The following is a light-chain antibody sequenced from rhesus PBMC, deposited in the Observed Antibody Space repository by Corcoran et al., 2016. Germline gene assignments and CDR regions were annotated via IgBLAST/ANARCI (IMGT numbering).Light chain of an antibody. Sequence: DIQMSQSPSSLSASVGDRVTITCRASQGISSYLNWYQQKPGKAPKLLIYYANSLASGVPSRFSGSGSGTEFTLPISSLQPEDFATYYCQQGKSNPFTFGPGTKLDIK. CDR3: QQGKSNPFT. CDR1: QGISSY. J-gene: IGKJ3*01. V-gene: IGKV1-32*02. CDR2: YAN.